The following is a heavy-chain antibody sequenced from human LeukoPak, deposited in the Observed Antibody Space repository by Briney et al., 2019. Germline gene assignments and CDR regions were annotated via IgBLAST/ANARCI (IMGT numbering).Heavy chain of an antibody. CDR1: GFPFSSYA. Sequence: GGSLRLSCVASGFPFSSYAMGWVRQAPGKGLEWVSSINNSGDSTYNADSVKGRFTVSRDNSKSTLYLQVNSLRAEDTAVYYCAKDRDSAVDYWGQGTLVTVSS. J-gene: IGHJ4*02. V-gene: IGHV3-23*01. CDR2: INNSGDST. D-gene: IGHD3-10*01. CDR3: AKDRDSAVDY.